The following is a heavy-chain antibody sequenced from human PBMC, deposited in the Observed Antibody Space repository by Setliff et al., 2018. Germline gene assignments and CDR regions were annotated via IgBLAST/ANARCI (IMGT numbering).Heavy chain of an antibody. V-gene: IGHV5-51*01. D-gene: IGHD2-2*01. Sequence: GESLKISCKGSGYSFTSYWIGWVRQMPGKGLEWMGIIYPGDSDTRYSPSFQGQVTISADKSISTAYLQWSSLKASDTAMYYCARPGYCSSTSRSGAFDIWGQGTMVTVSS. CDR2: IYPGDSDT. CDR3: ARPGYCSSTSRSGAFDI. CDR1: GYSFTSYW. J-gene: IGHJ3*02.